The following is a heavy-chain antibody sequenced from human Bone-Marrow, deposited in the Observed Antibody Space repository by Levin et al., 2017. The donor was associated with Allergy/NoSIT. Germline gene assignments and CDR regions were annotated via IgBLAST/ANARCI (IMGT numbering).Heavy chain of an antibody. CDR3: ARDRVTAADGTYYFYGMDV. CDR1: GGSISSYY. D-gene: IGHD6-13*01. V-gene: IGHV4-59*01. J-gene: IGHJ6*02. Sequence: SETLSLTCTVSGGSISSYYWSWIRQPPGKGLEWIGYIYYSGNSKYNPSLRSRVTISVDTSKNQFSLKLRSVTAADTAIYYCARDRVTAADGTYYFYGMDVWGQGTTVTVSS. CDR2: IYYSGNS.